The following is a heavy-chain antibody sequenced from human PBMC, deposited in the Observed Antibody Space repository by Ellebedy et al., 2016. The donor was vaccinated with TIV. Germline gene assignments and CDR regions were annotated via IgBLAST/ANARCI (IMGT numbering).Heavy chain of an antibody. V-gene: IGHV4-31*01. Sequence: MPSETLSLTCTVSGGSISSGGYYWSCIRQLPGKGLEWFGYIYYCGSTYYNPSLKSLVTISVDTSKNQFSLKLSSVTAAATAVYYCERGGDSSGYSLHFDYWGQGTLVTVSS. CDR1: GGSISSGGYY. CDR3: ERGGDSSGYSLHFDY. CDR2: IYYCGST. D-gene: IGHD3-22*01. J-gene: IGHJ4*02.